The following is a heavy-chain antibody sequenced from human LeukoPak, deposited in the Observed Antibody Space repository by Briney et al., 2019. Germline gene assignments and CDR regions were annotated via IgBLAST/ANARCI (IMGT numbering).Heavy chain of an antibody. CDR3: THYTSERHIGFDY. D-gene: IGHD3-10*01. CDR1: GFSLSTTAVA. J-gene: IGHJ4*02. CDR2: IYWNDDK. Sequence: SGPTLVNPTQTLTLTCTFSGFSLSTTAVAVAWIRQPPGKALEWLSLIYWNDDKRYSPSLKSRLSVTKDTSRNQVVLTMTSMDPVDTATYYCTHYTSERHIGFDYWGQGALVTVSS. V-gene: IGHV2-5*01.